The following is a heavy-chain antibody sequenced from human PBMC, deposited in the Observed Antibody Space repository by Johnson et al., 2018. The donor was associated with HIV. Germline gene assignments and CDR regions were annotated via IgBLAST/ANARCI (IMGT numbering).Heavy chain of an antibody. Sequence: VQLVESGGGLVQPGGSLRLSCAASGFTFSRYWMSWVRQAPGKGLEWVSAISGSGGSTYYTDSVKGRFTISRDNSKNTLYLQMNRLTAEDTAVYYCARAPGFSRAFDIWGQGTMVTVSS. CDR3: ARAPGFSRAFDI. D-gene: IGHD3-10*01. CDR2: ISGSGGST. V-gene: IGHV3-23*04. CDR1: GFTFSRYW. J-gene: IGHJ3*02.